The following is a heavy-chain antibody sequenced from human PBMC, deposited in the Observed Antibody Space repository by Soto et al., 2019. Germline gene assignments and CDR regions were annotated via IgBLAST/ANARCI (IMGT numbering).Heavy chain of an antibody. Sequence: ASVKVSCKTSGYTFTSHDINWVRQATGQGLEWMGWMNPNSGNTGYAQKVQGRVTMTRNTSISTAYMELSSLRSEDTAVYYCERSKAGRDDYWGQGTLVTVSS. CDR2: MNPNSGNT. CDR1: GYTFTSHD. CDR3: ERSKAGRDDY. J-gene: IGHJ4*02. V-gene: IGHV1-8*01.